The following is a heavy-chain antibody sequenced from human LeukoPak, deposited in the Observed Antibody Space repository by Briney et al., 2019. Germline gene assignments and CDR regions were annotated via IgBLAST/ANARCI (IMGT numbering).Heavy chain of an antibody. J-gene: IGHJ3*02. V-gene: IGHV4-38-2*02. CDR3: ARVPYDSSGYLDAFDI. Sequence: PSETLSLTCTVSGYSISSGYYWGWIRQPPGKGLEWIGSIYHSGSTYYNPSLKSRVTISVDTSKNQFSLKLSSVTAADTAVYYCARVPYDSSGYLDAFDIWGQGTMVTVSS. D-gene: IGHD3-22*01. CDR1: GYSISSGYY. CDR2: IYHSGST.